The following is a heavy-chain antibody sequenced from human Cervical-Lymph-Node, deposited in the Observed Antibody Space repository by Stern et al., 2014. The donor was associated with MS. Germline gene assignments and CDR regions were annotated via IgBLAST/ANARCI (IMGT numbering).Heavy chain of an antibody. Sequence: QVQLVQSGAEVKKPGASVKVSCKASGYTFTSYAMHWVRPAPGQRLEWMGWIIFGNGNTKYSQKFQGRVTISRDTSANTAYMELTSLRSEDTAAYYCAREIDPKTAASTGGFDQWGQGTPVTVSS. J-gene: IGHJ4*02. CDR1: GYTFTSYA. D-gene: IGHD6-13*01. CDR2: IIFGNGNT. V-gene: IGHV1-3*01. CDR3: AREIDPKTAASTGGFDQ.